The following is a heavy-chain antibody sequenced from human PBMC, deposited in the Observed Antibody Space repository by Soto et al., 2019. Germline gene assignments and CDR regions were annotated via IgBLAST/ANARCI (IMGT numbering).Heavy chain of an antibody. CDR1: GYIFTNYD. D-gene: IGHD3-3*01. V-gene: IGHV1-8*01. CDR2: MNPNCGNT. Sequence: QVQLVQSGAEVKKPGASVKVSCKASGYIFTNYDVHWVRQATGQGLEWMGWMNPNCGNTGYSQKFQGRVSMTMNTSISTAYMELSSLRLEDTAVYYCARSYDFWSDLKNGFDPWGQGTLVTVSS. CDR3: ARSYDFWSDLKNGFDP. J-gene: IGHJ5*02.